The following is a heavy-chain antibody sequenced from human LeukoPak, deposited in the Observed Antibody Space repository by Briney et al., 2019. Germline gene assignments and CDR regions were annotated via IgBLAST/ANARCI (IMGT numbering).Heavy chain of an antibody. Sequence: KPSGTLSLTCAVYGGSFSGYYLSWIRQPPGKGLEWIGEINHSGSTNYNPSLKSRVTISVDTSKNQFSLKLSSVTAADTAVYYCARMGGYGRWLRPGAVGYWGQGTLVTVSS. CDR2: INHSGST. CDR1: GGSFSGYY. V-gene: IGHV4-34*01. CDR3: ARMGGYGRWLRPGAVGY. D-gene: IGHD5-12*01. J-gene: IGHJ4*02.